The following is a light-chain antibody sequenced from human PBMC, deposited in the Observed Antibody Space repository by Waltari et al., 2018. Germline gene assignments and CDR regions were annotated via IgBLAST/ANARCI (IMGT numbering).Light chain of an antibody. CDR1: QSVSSY. CDR2: DAS. V-gene: IGKV3-11*01. CDR3: QQSSRWPLT. Sequence: EIVLTQSPATLSLSPGERATLSCGASQSVSSYLGWYQQKFGQPPRLLIYDASNRATGVPARFSGSGSGTDFTLTIDSLEPEDFAVYYCQQSSRWPLTFGGGTKVEIK. J-gene: IGKJ4*01.